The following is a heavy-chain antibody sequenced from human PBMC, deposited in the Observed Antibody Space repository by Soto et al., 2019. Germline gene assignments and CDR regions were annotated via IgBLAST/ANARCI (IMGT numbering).Heavy chain of an antibody. CDR1: GFTFSNYA. Sequence: EVQLLESGGGLVQPGGSLRLSCVASGFTFSNYAMSWVRQAPGKGLEWVSSIYPGGDTTYYADSVKGRFTISRDDSNDTLFLQMIGLRAEDTAVYYCAKVGDLKQWLEHCDCWGQGTLVTVSS. CDR3: AKVGDLKQWLEHCDC. D-gene: IGHD6-19*01. J-gene: IGHJ4*02. CDR2: IYPGGDTT. V-gene: IGHV3-23*05.